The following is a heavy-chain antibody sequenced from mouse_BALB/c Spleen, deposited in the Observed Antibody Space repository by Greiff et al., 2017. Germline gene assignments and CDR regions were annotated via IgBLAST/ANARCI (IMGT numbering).Heavy chain of an antibody. CDR1: GFTFSSFG. CDR3: ASPSMDY. CDR2: ISSGSSTI. V-gene: IGHV5-17*02. Sequence: EVMLVESGGGLVQPGGSRKLSCAASGFTFSSFGMHWVRQAPEKGLEWVAYISSGSSTIYYADTVKGRFTISRDNPKNTLFLQMTRLRSEDTAMYYCASPSMDYWGQGTSVTVSS. J-gene: IGHJ4*01.